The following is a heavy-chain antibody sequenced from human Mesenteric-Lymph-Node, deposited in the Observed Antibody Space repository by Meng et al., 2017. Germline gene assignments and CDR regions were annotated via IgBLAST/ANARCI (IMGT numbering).Heavy chain of an antibody. V-gene: IGHV3-30*04. J-gene: IGHJ6*02. CDR3: ARDSLLGESQAAAGRGYYYGMDV. D-gene: IGHD6-13*01. Sequence: GESLKISCAASGFTFSSYAMHWVRQAPGKGLEWVAVISYDGSNKYYADSVKGRFTISRDNAKNSLYLQMNSLRAEDTAVYYCARDSLLGESQAAAGRGYYYGMDVWGQGTTVTVSS. CDR2: ISYDGSNK. CDR1: GFTFSSYA.